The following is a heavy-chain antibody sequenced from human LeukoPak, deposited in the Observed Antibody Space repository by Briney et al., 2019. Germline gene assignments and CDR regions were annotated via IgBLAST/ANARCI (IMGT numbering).Heavy chain of an antibody. Sequence: PGWSLRLSCAASGFTFSSYSMNWVRQAPGKGLEWVANINQDGSEKYFVDSVKGRFTISRDNAKNSVFLQMNSLTVEDTAVYYCARDGGVSGYDLLDYWGQGTLVTVSS. CDR2: INQDGSEK. D-gene: IGHD5-12*01. CDR1: GFTFSSYS. CDR3: ARDGGVSGYDLLDY. J-gene: IGHJ4*02. V-gene: IGHV3-7*01.